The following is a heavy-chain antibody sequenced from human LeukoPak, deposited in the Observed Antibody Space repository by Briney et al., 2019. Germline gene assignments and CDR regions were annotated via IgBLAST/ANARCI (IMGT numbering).Heavy chain of an antibody. CDR3: ARDLPSYYYGSGNTFDP. Sequence: SETLSLTCTVSGGSISSYYWSWIRQPAAKGLEWIGRIYSTGRTNYNASLKSRVTMSVDTSNNQFSLKLSSVTAADTAVYYCARDLPSYYYGSGNTFDPWGQGILVTVSS. D-gene: IGHD3-10*01. CDR1: GGSISSYY. CDR2: IYSTGRT. V-gene: IGHV4-4*07. J-gene: IGHJ5*02.